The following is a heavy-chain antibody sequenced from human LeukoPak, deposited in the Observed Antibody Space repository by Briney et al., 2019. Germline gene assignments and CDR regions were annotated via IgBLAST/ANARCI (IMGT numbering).Heavy chain of an antibody. J-gene: IGHJ4*02. Sequence: GGSLRLSCAASGFTFSSYAMHWVRQAPGKGLEYVSAISSNGGSTYYANSVKGRFTISRDNSKNTLYLQMGSLRAEDMAVCYCARDVDGYNFFDYWGQGTLVTVSS. CDR3: ARDVDGYNFFDY. D-gene: IGHD5-24*01. CDR1: GFTFSSYA. CDR2: ISSNGGST. V-gene: IGHV3-64*01.